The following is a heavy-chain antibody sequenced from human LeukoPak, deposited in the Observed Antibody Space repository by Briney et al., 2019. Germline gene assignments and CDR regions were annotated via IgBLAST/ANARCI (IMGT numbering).Heavy chain of an antibody. V-gene: IGHV1-3*01. CDR2: INAGNGNT. CDR1: GYTFTSYA. J-gene: IGHJ3*02. CDR3: ARNKGHSGYDYNAFDI. D-gene: IGHD5-12*01. Sequence: ASVKVSCKASGYTFTSYAMHWVRQAPGQRLEWTGWINAGNGNTKYSQKFQGRVTITRDTSASTAYMELSSLRSEDTAVYYCARNKGHSGYDYNAFDIWGQGTMVTVSS.